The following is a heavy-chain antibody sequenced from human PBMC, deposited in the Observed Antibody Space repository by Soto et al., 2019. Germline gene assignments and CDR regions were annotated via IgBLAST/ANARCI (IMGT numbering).Heavy chain of an antibody. D-gene: IGHD2-21*02. CDR1: GYTFTGYY. CDR3: ARGLSATLVHVVVTAKLDVWFDP. J-gene: IGHJ5*02. CDR2: INPNSGGT. V-gene: IGHV1-2*04. Sequence: ASVKVSCKASGYTFTGYYMHWVRQAPGQGLEWMGWINPNSGGTNYAQKFQGWVTMTRDTSISTAYMELSRLRSDDTAVYYCARGLSATLVHVVVTAKLDVWFDPWGQGTLVTVSS.